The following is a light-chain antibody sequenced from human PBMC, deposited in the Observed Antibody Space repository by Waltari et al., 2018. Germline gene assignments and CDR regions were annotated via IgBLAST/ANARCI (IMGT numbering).Light chain of an antibody. J-gene: IGLJ1*01. Sequence: QSAPTQPASVSGSPGQSITISCTGTSSDVGGYNFVSWYQQHPGKVPKIIIYDVTNRPSGVSQRFSRYKSGNTASLTISGLHAEDEADYYFSSYTTSSTYVFGTGTKVTVL. CDR3: SSYTTSSTYV. CDR2: DVT. CDR1: SSDVGGYNF. V-gene: IGLV2-14*03.